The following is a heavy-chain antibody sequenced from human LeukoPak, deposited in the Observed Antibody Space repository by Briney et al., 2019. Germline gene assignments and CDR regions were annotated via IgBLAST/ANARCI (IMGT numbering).Heavy chain of an antibody. V-gene: IGHV3-74*01. CDR3: AREKVTMVRGAADY. Sequence: GGSLRLSCAASQFIFSKYWMHWVRQTPGQGLVWVSHISVDGSTTTYADSVRGRFTISRDNARNTLYLQMNSLRAEDTAVYYCAREKVTMVRGAADYWGQGTLVTVSS. CDR1: QFIFSKYW. D-gene: IGHD3-10*01. J-gene: IGHJ4*02. CDR2: ISVDGSTT.